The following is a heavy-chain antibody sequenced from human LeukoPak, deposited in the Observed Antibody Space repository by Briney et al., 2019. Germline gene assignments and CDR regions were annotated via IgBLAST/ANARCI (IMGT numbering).Heavy chain of an antibody. CDR1: GFIFSNHA. V-gene: IGHV3-64D*06. Sequence: GGSLRLSCSASGFIFSNHAMHWVRQAPGKTLEYVSAINGNGGGTYNADSVKGRFTISRDNSKNTLYLQMSSLRADDTAVYYCVRAIVGATLDYWGQGTLVTVSS. D-gene: IGHD1-26*01. CDR3: VRAIVGATLDY. CDR2: INGNGGGT. J-gene: IGHJ4*02.